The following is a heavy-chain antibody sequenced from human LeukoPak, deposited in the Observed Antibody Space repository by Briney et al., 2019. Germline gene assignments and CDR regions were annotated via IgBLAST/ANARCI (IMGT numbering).Heavy chain of an antibody. CDR2: IYSDNT. CDR1: GFTFNNAW. Sequence: PGGSLRLSCVASGFTFNNAWMSWVRQAPGKGLEWVSFIYSDNTHYSDSVKGRFTISRDNSKNTLYLQMNSLRAEDTAVHYCANMERQKIVSFDIWGQGTMVTVSS. CDR3: ANMERQKIVSFDI. J-gene: IGHJ3*02. V-gene: IGHV3-66*02. D-gene: IGHD1-1*01.